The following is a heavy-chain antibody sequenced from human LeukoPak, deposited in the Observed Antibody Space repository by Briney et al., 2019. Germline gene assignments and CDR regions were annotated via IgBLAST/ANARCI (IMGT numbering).Heavy chain of an antibody. J-gene: IGHJ4*02. CDR2: INHSGST. CDR1: GGSFSGYY. D-gene: IGHD3-22*01. Sequence: PSETLSLTCAVYGGSFSGYYWSWIRQPPGKGLEWIGEINHSGSTNYNPSLKSRVTISVDTSKNQFSLKLSSVTDADTAMYYCARGTYDSSGYSYWGQGTLVTVSS. V-gene: IGHV4-34*01. CDR3: ARGTYDSSGYSY.